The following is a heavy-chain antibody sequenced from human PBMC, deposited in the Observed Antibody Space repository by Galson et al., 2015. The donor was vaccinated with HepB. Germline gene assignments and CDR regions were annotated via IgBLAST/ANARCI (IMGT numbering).Heavy chain of an antibody. CDR2: ISYDGSNK. V-gene: IGHV3-30-3*01. D-gene: IGHD6-13*01. J-gene: IGHJ4*02. Sequence: SLRLSCAASGFTFSSYAMHWVRQAPGKGLEWVAVISYDGSNKYYADSVKGRFTISKDNSKNTLYLQMNSLRAEDTAVYYCARDSSSWYRQGYYFDYWGQGTLVTVSS. CDR1: GFTFSSYA. CDR3: ARDSSSWYRQGYYFDY.